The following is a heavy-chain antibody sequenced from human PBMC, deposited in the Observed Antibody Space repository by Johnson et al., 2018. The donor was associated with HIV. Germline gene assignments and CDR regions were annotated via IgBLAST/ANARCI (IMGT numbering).Heavy chain of an antibody. J-gene: IGHJ3*02. D-gene: IGHD1-26*01. CDR3: AKDRRVVGAYDAVDI. CDR2: ISYDGTNK. CDR1: GFTFSNYG. V-gene: IGHV3-30*18. Sequence: QVQLVESGGGLVQPGRSLRLSCAASGFTFSNYGMHWVRQAPGKGLEWVAIISYDGTNKYYADSMKGRFTISRDNSKSTLYLEMNSLRAEDTAVYHCAKDRRVVGAYDAVDIWGQGTMVTVSS.